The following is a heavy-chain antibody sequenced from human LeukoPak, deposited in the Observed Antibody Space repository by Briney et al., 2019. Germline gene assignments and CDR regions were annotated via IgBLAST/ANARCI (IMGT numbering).Heavy chain of an antibody. Sequence: GGSLRLSCAASGFTFSSYAMHWVRQAPGKGLEWVAVISYDGSNKYYADSVKGRFTISRDSSKNTLYLQMNSLRAEDTAVYYCARVIVGAFDIWGQGTMVTVSS. CDR2: ISYDGSNK. CDR3: ARVIVGAFDI. J-gene: IGHJ3*02. CDR1: GFTFSSYA. V-gene: IGHV3-30-3*01. D-gene: IGHD2/OR15-2a*01.